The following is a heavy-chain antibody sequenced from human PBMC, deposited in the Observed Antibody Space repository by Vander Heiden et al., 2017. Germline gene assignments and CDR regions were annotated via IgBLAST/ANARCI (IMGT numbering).Heavy chain of an antibody. CDR3: ASPAVPPGYRDY. CDR2: ISYDGSNK. Sequence: QVPLVASSGGVVQPGRSRRLSCAASGFTFSGYGMHWVRQAPGKGLEWVAVISYDGSNKYYADSVKGRFTISRDNSKNTLYLQMNSLRAEDTAVYYCASPAVPPGYRDYWGQGTLVTVSS. V-gene: IGHV3-30*03. CDR1: GFTFSGYG. D-gene: IGHD2-2*01. J-gene: IGHJ4*02.